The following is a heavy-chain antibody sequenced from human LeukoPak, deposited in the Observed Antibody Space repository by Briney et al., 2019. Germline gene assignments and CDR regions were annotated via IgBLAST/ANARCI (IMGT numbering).Heavy chain of an antibody. D-gene: IGHD1-7*01. J-gene: IGHJ2*01. V-gene: IGHV3-74*01. CDR3: ARAGNYYFDL. Sequence: GGSLRLSCAASGFTFSSSWMHWVRQGPGKGPVWFARMNADGRTINYADSVKGRFTISRDNAKNTLYPQMNSLRTEDAAVYYCARAGNYYFDLWGRGTQVTVSS. CDR1: GFTFSSSW. CDR2: MNADGRTI.